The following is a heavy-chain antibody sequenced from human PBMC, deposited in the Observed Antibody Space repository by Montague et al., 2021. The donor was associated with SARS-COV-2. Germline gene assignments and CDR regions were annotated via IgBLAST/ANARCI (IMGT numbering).Heavy chain of an antibody. J-gene: IGHJ4*02. CDR1: GDSITNTRHF. D-gene: IGHD1-7*01. CDR2: IYHNGKT. V-gene: IGHV4-39*01. CDR3: AVELNYFFDY. Sequence: SETLSLTCNVSGDSITNTRHFWGWIRQPPGKALEWIGSIYHNGKTYYNPSLERRALLSIDTSKNQFSLRLSSVIASDTAVYYCAVELNYFFDYWSQGFLVSVSS.